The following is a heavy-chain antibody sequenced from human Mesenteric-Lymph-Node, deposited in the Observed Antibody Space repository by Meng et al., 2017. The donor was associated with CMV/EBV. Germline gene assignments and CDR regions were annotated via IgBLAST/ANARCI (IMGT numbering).Heavy chain of an antibody. CDR3: ARAYYDSSPYLRS. Sequence: KTSGDSFANDGVHWVRQALGQRLEWMGWINTGNGNTKFSEKFQGRVTFTRDTSATTVYMDLSNLRSEDTALYYCARAYYDSSPYLRSWGQGTLVTVSS. V-gene: IGHV1-3*04. J-gene: IGHJ4*02. D-gene: IGHD3-22*01. CDR2: INTGNGNT. CDR1: GDSFANDG.